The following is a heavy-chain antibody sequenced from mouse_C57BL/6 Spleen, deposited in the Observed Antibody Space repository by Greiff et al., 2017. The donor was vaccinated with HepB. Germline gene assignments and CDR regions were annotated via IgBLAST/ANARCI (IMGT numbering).Heavy chain of an antibody. CDR1: GYTFTSYW. D-gene: IGHD1-1*01. J-gene: IGHJ1*03. Sequence: QVQLQQPGAELMRPGSSVKLSCKASGYTFTSYWMHWVKQRPIQGLEWIGNIDPSDSETHYNQKFKDKATLTVDKSSSTAYMQLSSLTSEDSAVYYCARRGYYGRNWYFDVWGTGTTVTVSS. CDR3: ARRGYYGRNWYFDV. CDR2: IDPSDSET. V-gene: IGHV1-52*01.